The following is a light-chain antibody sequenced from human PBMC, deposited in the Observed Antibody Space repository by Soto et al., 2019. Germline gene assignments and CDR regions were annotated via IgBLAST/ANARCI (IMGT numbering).Light chain of an antibody. CDR1: SGSIASNY. J-gene: IGLJ2*01. CDR2: KHN. Sequence: NFMLTQPHSVSESPGKTVAISCTRSSGSIASNYVQWYRQRPGSAPTTVIYKHNQRPSGVPDRFSGSIDSSSNSASLTISGLKTEYEADYYCQSYDSNSVVFGGGTKVTVL. V-gene: IGLV6-57*04. CDR3: QSYDSNSVV.